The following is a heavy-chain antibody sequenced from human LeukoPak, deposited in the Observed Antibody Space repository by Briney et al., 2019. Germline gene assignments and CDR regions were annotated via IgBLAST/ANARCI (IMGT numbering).Heavy chain of an antibody. V-gene: IGHV1-8*01. CDR3: ARRIAAAGTLDY. D-gene: IGHD6-13*01. CDR2: MNPNSGNT. Sequence: ASVKVSCKASGYTFTSYDINWVRQATGQGLEWMGWMNPNSGNTGYAQKFQGRVTMTRNTSISTAYMELSRLRSEDTAVYYCARRIAAAGTLDYWGQGTLVTVSS. J-gene: IGHJ4*02. CDR1: GYTFTSYD.